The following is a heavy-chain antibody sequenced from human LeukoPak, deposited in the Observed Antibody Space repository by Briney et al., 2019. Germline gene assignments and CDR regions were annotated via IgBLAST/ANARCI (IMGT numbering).Heavy chain of an antibody. CDR2: ISYDGSNK. CDR3: AKPGGYGDYDPFDY. Sequence: TGGSLRLSCAASGFTFSSYGMHWVRQAPGKGLEWVAVISYDGSNKYYADSVKGRFTISRDNSKNTLYLLMNSLRPEDMAVYYCAKPGGYGDYDPFDYWGQGTLVTVSS. CDR1: GFTFSSYG. V-gene: IGHV3-30*18. D-gene: IGHD5-12*01. J-gene: IGHJ4*02.